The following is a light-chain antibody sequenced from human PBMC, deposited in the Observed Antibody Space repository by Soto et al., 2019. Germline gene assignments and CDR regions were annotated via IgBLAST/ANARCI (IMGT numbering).Light chain of an antibody. J-gene: IGKJ4*01. Sequence: EIVLTQSPATLSLSPGERATLSCRASQSFSNYLAWYQQKLGQAPRLLIYDTSTRATGIPARFSGSGSGTDFTLTINCLEPEDFAVYYCQQRNDWPAFGGGTRVEI. CDR3: QQRNDWPA. CDR2: DTS. V-gene: IGKV3-11*01. CDR1: QSFSNY.